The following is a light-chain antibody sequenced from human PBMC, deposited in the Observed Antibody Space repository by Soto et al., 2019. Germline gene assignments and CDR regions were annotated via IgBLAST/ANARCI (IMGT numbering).Light chain of an antibody. CDR1: SSNIGSNI. J-gene: IGLJ2*01. V-gene: IGLV1-44*01. CDR3: AAWDDSLNGPI. Sequence: QAVVTQPPSASGTPGQRVTISCSGSSSNIGSNIVHWYQQLPGTAPKLLIYSNSQRPSGVPDRFSGSKSGTSASLAISGLQSEDGADYYCAAWDDSLNGPIFGGGTKVTVL. CDR2: SNS.